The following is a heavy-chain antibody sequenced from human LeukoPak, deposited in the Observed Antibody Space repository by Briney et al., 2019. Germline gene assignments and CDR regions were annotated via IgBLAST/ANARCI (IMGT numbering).Heavy chain of an antibody. D-gene: IGHD3-16*01. CDR3: APIMITFGGVLRDDAFDV. CDR2: IYWDNDK. CDR1: GFSLITSGVG. V-gene: IGHV2-5*02. Sequence: SGPTLVNPTQTLTLTCSFSGFSLITSGVGVGWIRQSPGKALEWVAIIYWDNDKRYSPYLNNRLSITKDTSNNQVVLTMTNMDPVDTGTYFCAPIMITFGGVLRDDAFDVWGPGTVVTVSP. J-gene: IGHJ3*01.